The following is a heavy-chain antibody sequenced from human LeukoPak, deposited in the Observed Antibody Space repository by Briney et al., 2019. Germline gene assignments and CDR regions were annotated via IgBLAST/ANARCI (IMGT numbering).Heavy chain of an antibody. V-gene: IGHV3-23*01. Sequence: PGGSLRLSCAASGFTFSSYATSWVRQAPGKGLEWVSAISGSGGSTYYADSVKGRFTISRDNSKNTLYLQMSSLRAEDTAVYYCAKALRSGWSGYVSHQIFDYWGQGTLVTVSS. D-gene: IGHD3-3*01. CDR1: GFTFSSYA. CDR3: AKALRSGWSGYVSHQIFDY. CDR2: ISGSGGST. J-gene: IGHJ4*02.